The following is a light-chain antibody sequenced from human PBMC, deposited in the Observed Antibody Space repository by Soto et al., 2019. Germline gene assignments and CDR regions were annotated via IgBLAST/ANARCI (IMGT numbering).Light chain of an antibody. CDR3: QQRSNWPWT. CDR1: QSVSSY. CDR2: DAS. J-gene: IGKJ1*01. Sequence: EIVLTQSPATLSLSPGERATLSCRASQSVSSYLAWYQQKPGQAPRLLIYDASNRATGIPARFSGSGSGTDFSLTISSLEPEDIADYYCQQRSNWPWTFGQGTKVEIK. V-gene: IGKV3-11*01.